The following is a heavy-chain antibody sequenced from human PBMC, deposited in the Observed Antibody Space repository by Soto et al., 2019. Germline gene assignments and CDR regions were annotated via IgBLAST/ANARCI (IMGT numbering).Heavy chain of an antibody. CDR2: IYYSGST. J-gene: IGHJ4*02. CDR3: ARTVYDTLTGYCRWYYFDY. D-gene: IGHD3-9*01. V-gene: IGHV4-61*03. CDR1: GGSVSSGNYA. Sequence: PSETLSLTCSVSGGSVSSGNYAWSWIRQPPGKGLEWIGFIYYSGSTNYDPSLKSRVTTSLDTSKNHFSLKLSSVTAADTAVYYCARTVYDTLTGYCRWYYFDYWGQGTLVTVS.